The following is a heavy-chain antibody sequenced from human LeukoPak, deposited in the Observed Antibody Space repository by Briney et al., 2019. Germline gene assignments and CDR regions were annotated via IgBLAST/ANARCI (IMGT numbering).Heavy chain of an antibody. D-gene: IGHD6-13*01. V-gene: IGHV4-39*07. Sequence: PSETLSLTCTVSGASITSSNYYWGWIRQPPGKGLEWIGSIYYSGSTYYNPSLKSRVTISVDTSKNQFSLKLSSVTAADTAVYYCARGEAAAGTGIAYWGQGTLVTVSS. CDR2: IYYSGST. CDR1: GASITSSNYY. CDR3: ARGEAAAGTGIAY. J-gene: IGHJ4*02.